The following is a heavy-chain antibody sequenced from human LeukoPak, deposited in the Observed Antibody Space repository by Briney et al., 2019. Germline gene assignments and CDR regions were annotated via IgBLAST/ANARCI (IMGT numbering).Heavy chain of an antibody. Sequence: ASVKVSCKTSGYTFTSYGINWVRQAPGPGLEWTGRISAHNGNANYAQKFQGRVTMTTDTLATTAYMELRSLRSDDTAVYYCATELNWGSELYFDYWGQGTLVTVSS. D-gene: IGHD7-27*01. CDR1: GYTFTSYG. CDR2: ISAHNGNA. CDR3: ATELNWGSELYFDY. V-gene: IGHV1-18*01. J-gene: IGHJ4*02.